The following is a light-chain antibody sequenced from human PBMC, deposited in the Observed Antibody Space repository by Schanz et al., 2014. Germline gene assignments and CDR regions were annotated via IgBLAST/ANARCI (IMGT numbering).Light chain of an antibody. V-gene: IGKV3-15*01. CDR3: QQYNDWPPIT. J-gene: IGKJ3*01. CDR2: TAS. Sequence: EVVLTQSPGTLSLSPGERAILSCRASQNVNSNYLAWYQQKAGQAPRLLIYTASTRATGIPARFSGSGSGTEFSLTITSLQSEDFAVYYCQQYNDWPPITFGPGTKVEIK. CDR1: QNVNSN.